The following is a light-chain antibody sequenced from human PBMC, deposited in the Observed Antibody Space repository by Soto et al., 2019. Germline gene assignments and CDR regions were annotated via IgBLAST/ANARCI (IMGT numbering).Light chain of an antibody. CDR1: SSDVGGYDY. Sequence: QSALTQPRSVSGSPGQSVTISCTGTSSDVGGYDYVSWYQQHPGKAPKLMIFDVNKRPSGVPDRFSGSKSGNTVFLTISGLQAEDEADYSCFSYAGSRVFGGGTKLTVL. CDR3: FSYAGSRV. V-gene: IGLV2-11*01. CDR2: DVN. J-gene: IGLJ3*02.